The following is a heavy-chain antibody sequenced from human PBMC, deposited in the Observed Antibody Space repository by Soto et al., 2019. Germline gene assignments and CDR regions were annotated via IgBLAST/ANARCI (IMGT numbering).Heavy chain of an antibody. CDR1: GGSISSYY. V-gene: IGHV4-59*01. Sequence: SETLSLTCTVSGGSISSYYWSWIRQPPGKGLEWIGYIYYSGSTNYNPSLKSRVTISVDTSKNQFSLKLSSVTAADTAVYYCAREALGAREYSGYDRYYYYYYMDVWGKGTTVTVSS. J-gene: IGHJ6*03. CDR3: AREALGAREYSGYDRYYYYYYMDV. CDR2: IYYSGST. D-gene: IGHD5-12*01.